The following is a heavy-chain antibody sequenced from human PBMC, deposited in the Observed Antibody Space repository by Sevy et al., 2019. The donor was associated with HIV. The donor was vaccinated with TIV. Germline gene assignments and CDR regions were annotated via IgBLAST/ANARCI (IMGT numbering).Heavy chain of an antibody. CDR1: GFTFGDYA. J-gene: IGHJ3*02. CDR3: TRDYSSSWFPTPTRNVNAFDT. Sequence: GGSLRLSCTASGFTFGDYAMSWFRQAPGKGLEWVGFIRSKAYGGTTEYAASVKGRFTISRDDSKSIAYLQMNSLKTEDTAVYYCTRDYSSSWFPTPTRNVNAFDTWGQGTMVTVSS. CDR2: IRSKAYGGTT. D-gene: IGHD6-13*01. V-gene: IGHV3-49*03.